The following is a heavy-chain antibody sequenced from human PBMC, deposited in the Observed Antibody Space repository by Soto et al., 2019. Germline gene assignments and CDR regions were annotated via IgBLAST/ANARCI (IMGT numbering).Heavy chain of an antibody. CDR3: AKGLDNSPVWFDP. D-gene: IGHD1-20*01. V-gene: IGHV1-69*13. CDR1: GGTFSSYA. CDR2: IIPIFGTA. Sequence: SVKVSCKASGGTFSSYAISWVRQAPGQGLEWMGGIIPIFGTANYAQKFQGRVTITADESTSTAYMELSSLRSEDTAVYYCAKGLDNSPVWFDPWGQGTLVTVSS. J-gene: IGHJ5*02.